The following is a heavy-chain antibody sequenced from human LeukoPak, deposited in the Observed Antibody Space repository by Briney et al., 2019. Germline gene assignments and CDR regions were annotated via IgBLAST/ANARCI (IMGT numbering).Heavy chain of an antibody. V-gene: IGHV3-74*01. CDR2: VSGDGSGT. CDR3: ARVGLQGGSSYGKFEY. D-gene: IGHD1-26*01. J-gene: IGHJ4*02. Sequence: GGSLRLSCAVSGFTFSDYWMHWVRQVPGKGLEWVSRVSGDGSGTTYADSVKGRFIISRDNAKNTLYLQMSSLRAEDTAVYYCARVGLQGGSSYGKFEYWGQGTLVTDSP. CDR1: GFTFSDYW.